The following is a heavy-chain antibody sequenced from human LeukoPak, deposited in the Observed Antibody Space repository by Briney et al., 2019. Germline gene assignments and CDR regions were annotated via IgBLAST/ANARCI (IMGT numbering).Heavy chain of an antibody. V-gene: IGHV3-21*06. CDR3: ARVIEDSGSYFCDY. CDR1: GFTFGRYS. D-gene: IGHD1-26*01. Sequence: KPGGSLRLSCAASGFTFGRYSMNWVRQAPGKGLEWVSSISTVSRYIYYADSVKGRFTISRDNAKSLLYLQMNNLRAEDTAVYYCARVIEDSGSYFCDYWGQGTLVTVSS. CDR2: ISTVSRYI. J-gene: IGHJ4*02.